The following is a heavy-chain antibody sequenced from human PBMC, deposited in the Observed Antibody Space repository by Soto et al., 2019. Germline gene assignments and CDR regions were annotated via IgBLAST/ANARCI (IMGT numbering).Heavy chain of an antibody. CDR1: GDSVSSGDYY. D-gene: IGHD3-16*01. V-gene: IGHV4-61*08. CDR3: ARIPVDTYMIYWSDP. Sequence: SETLSLTCSVSGDSVSSGDYYWSWIRQPPGKGLEWIGHVYFSGSTNYIPSLKSRLTMSVDTAKNQFSLKLNSVTAADTAVYYCARIPVDTYMIYWSDPWGQGTKVTVSS. CDR2: VYFSGST. J-gene: IGHJ5*02.